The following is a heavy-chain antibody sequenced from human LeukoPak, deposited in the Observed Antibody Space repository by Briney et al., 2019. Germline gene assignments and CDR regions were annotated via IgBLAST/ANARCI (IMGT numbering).Heavy chain of an antibody. Sequence: SETLSLTCTVSGGSISSYYWSCIRQPPGKGLEWIGYIYYSGSTNYNPSLKSRVTISVDTSKNQFSLKLSSVTAADTAVYYCARGNWNEMWAFDIWGQGTMVTVSS. D-gene: IGHD1-1*01. CDR1: GGSISSYY. CDR2: IYYSGST. V-gene: IGHV4-59*01. J-gene: IGHJ3*02. CDR3: ARGNWNEMWAFDI.